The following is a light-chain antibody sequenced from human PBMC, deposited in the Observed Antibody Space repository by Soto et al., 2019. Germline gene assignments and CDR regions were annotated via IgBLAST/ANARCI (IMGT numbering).Light chain of an antibody. J-gene: IGKJ1*01. CDR3: LHTHSAPAT. Sequence: DIQMTQSPSSLSASIGDRVTITCRASQNVDNCVSWYQQTPGRAPKLLIYASSTLQSGVPSRFSGSGSGTDFTLTISGLQRGDLATYYCLHTHSAPATCGQGTRVDIQ. CDR2: ASS. V-gene: IGKV1-39*01. CDR1: QNVDNC.